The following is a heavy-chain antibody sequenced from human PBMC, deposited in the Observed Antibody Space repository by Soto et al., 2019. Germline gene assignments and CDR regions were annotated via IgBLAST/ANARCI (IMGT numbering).Heavy chain of an antibody. CDR1: GFTFNTYA. Sequence: EVQLLESGGGLVQPGGSLRLSCAASGFTFNTYAMSWVRQAPGKGLEWVSAITGSGDSTYYADSVEGRFTISRDNSKNTLLLQMNSLRAEDTAVYYCAKPPYGSGKHYSLIDNWGQGTLVTVSS. J-gene: IGHJ4*02. CDR2: ITGSGDST. CDR3: AKPPYGSGKHYSLIDN. D-gene: IGHD3-10*01. V-gene: IGHV3-23*01.